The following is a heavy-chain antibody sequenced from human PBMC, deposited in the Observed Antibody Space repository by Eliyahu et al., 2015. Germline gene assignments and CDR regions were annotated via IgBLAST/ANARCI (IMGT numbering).Heavy chain of an antibody. Sequence: QITLKESGPALVKPTQTLTLTCTFSGFSLTTSGVGVAWIRQPPGEPLEWLAVVYWDDDKRYRASLKNRLTITKDTSKNQVVLTMTNMEPVDTGTYYCARRRSGLLSGYLREAFDIWGQGTNVTVSS. D-gene: IGHD3-3*01. CDR3: ARRRSGLLSGYLREAFDI. CDR2: VYWDDDK. V-gene: IGHV2-5*02. J-gene: IGHJ3*02. CDR1: GFSLTTSGVG.